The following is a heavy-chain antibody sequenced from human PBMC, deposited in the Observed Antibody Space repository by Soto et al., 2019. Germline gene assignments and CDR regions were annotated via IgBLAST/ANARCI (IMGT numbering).Heavy chain of an antibody. CDR2: IGTAGDT. Sequence: PGGSLRLSCSASGFTFSSYDMHWVRQGPGKGLEWVSAIGTAGDTNYAGSVKGRFTISRENAKNSLYLQMNSLRAGDTAIYFCARAIGPTLFDYWGRGTLVTVSS. CDR3: ARAIGPTLFDY. V-gene: IGHV3-13*04. J-gene: IGHJ4*02. D-gene: IGHD3-22*01. CDR1: GFTFSSYD.